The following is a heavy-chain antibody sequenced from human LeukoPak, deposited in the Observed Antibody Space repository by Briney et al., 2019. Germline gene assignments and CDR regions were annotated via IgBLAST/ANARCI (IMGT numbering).Heavy chain of an antibody. CDR1: GYTFTSYG. CDR3: ATFVVVTAIGWFDP. D-gene: IGHD2-21*02. Sequence: GASVKVSCKASGYTFTSYGISWVRQAPGKGLEWMGGFDPEDGETIYAQKFQGRVTMTEDTSTDTAYMELSSLRSEDTAVYYCATFVVVTAIGWFDPWGQGTLVTVSS. J-gene: IGHJ5*02. V-gene: IGHV1-24*01. CDR2: FDPEDGET.